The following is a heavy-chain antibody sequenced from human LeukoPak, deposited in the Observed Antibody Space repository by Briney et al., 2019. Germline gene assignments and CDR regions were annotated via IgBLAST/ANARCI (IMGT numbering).Heavy chain of an antibody. CDR1: GFTFSSYA. J-gene: IGHJ4*02. Sequence: QPGGSLSLSCAASGFTFSSYAMSWVRQAPGKGLEWVSAISGSGGSTYYADSVKGRFTISRDNSKNTLYLQMNSLRAEDTAVYYCAKGATAVVVVAATFDYWGQGTLVTVSS. V-gene: IGHV3-23*01. CDR2: ISGSGGST. D-gene: IGHD2-15*01. CDR3: AKGATAVVVVAATFDY.